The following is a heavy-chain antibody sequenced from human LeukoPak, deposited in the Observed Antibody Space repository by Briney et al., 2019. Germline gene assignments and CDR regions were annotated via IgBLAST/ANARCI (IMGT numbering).Heavy chain of an antibody. D-gene: IGHD3-3*01. CDR3: ASLDHWSGYYDFDY. CDR2: IYPGDSDT. V-gene: IGHV5-51*01. Sequence: GESLKISCKGSGYSFTNYWIGWVRQMPGKGLEWMGIIYPGDSDTRYSPSFQGQVTISADKSISTAYLQWSSLKASDTAMYYCASLDHWSGYYDFDYWGQGTLSPSPQ. J-gene: IGHJ4*02. CDR1: GYSFTNYW.